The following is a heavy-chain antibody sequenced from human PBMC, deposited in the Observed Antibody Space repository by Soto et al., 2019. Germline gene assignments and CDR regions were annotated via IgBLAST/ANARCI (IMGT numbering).Heavy chain of an antibody. CDR1: GYTFTSYD. CDR2: MNPNSGNT. V-gene: IGHV1-8*01. Sequence: QVQLVQSGAEVKKPGASVKVSCKASGYTFTSYDINWVRQATGQGLEWMGWMNPNSGNTGYAQKFQLRDTMTRNTSISTAYMELSSLRSEDTAVYYWARSVIAGGTSYYYGMDVWGQGTTVTVSS. D-gene: IGHD3-16*02. J-gene: IGHJ6*02. CDR3: ARSVIAGGTSYYYGMDV.